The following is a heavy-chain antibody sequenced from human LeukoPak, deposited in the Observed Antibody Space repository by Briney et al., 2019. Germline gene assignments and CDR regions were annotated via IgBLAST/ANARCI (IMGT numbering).Heavy chain of an antibody. CDR2: IRKDGRTT. D-gene: IGHD2-15*01. J-gene: IGHJ4*02. CDR3: ARVLDGCDY. CDR1: GFTFDEYA. V-gene: IGHV3-43*02. Sequence: GGSLRLSCATSGFTFDEYAMHSVRQAPGKGLEWVSLIRKDGRTTYYADSVKGRFTISRDNAKNSLDLQVNSLRAEDTAVYSCARVLDGCDYWGQGTLVTVSS.